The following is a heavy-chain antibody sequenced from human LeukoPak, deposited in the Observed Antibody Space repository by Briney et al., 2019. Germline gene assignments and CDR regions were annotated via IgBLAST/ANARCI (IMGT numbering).Heavy chain of an antibody. CDR1: GDSVSSGSYY. J-gene: IGHJ3*02. CDR3: ARANYYGSGPETFDI. Sequence: SETLSLTCSVSGDSVSSGSYYWSWIRQPPGKGLEWIGYIYNSGTTKYNPSLKSRVTISVDTSKNQFSLNLSSVTATDTAVYYCARANYYGSGPETFDIWGQGTMVTVSS. D-gene: IGHD3-10*01. V-gene: IGHV4-61*01. CDR2: IYNSGTT.